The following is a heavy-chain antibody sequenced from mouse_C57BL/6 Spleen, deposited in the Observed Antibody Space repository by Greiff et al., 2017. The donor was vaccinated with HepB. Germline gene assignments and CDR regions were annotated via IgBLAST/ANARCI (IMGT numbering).Heavy chain of an antibody. J-gene: IGHJ4*01. CDR1: GYTFTDYN. Sequence: EVQLQQSGPELVKPGASVKTPCKASGYTFTDYNMDWVKQSHGKSLEWIGDINPNNGGTIYNQKFKGKATLTVDKSSSTAYMELRSLTSEDTAVYHCARYDYDGDYYAMDYWGQGTSVTVSS. CDR3: ARYDYDGDYYAMDY. CDR2: INPNNGGT. D-gene: IGHD2-4*01. V-gene: IGHV1-18*01.